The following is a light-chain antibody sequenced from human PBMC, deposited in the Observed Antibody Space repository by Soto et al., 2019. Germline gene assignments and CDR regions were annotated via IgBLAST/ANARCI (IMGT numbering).Light chain of an antibody. CDR3: LQYNVYPLS. J-gene: IGKJ4*01. Sequence: DIQMTQTPSTLSASVGDRVTITCRASQNINRWLAWYQQRPGKAPNLLIHKASTLEVGVPSRFSGSASGTEFTLTISSLQPDDFAVYFCLQYNVYPLSFGGGTKVEIQ. CDR1: QNINRW. CDR2: KAS. V-gene: IGKV1-5*03.